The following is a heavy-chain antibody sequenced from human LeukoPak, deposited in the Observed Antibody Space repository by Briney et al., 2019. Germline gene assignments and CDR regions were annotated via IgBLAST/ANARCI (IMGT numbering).Heavy chain of an antibody. D-gene: IGHD2-15*01. CDR2: INHSGST. V-gene: IGHV4-39*07. CDR1: GGSISSSSYY. Sequence: SETLSLTCTVSGGSISSSSYYWGWIRQPPGKGLEWIGEINHSGSTNYNPSLKSRVTISVDTSKNQFSLKLSSVTAADTAVYYCARVRFYCSGGSCYSDYYYGMDVWGQGTTVTVSS. J-gene: IGHJ6*02. CDR3: ARVRFYCSGGSCYSDYYYGMDV.